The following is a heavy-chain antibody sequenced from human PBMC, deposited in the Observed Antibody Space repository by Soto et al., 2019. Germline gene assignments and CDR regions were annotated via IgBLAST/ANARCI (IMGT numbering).Heavy chain of an antibody. CDR1: GFTFSTYA. Sequence: PGGSLRLSCAASGFTFSTYAMNWVRQAPGKGLEWVSAISGLDGTSYYADSVKGRFTVSRDNSKNTLYLQMNSLRAEDTALYYCAKDFVLPWGSRSIGPGYFDYWGQGTLVTVSS. V-gene: IGHV3-23*01. CDR3: AKDFVLPWGSRSIGPGYFDY. J-gene: IGHJ4*02. D-gene: IGHD6-6*01. CDR2: ISGLDGTS.